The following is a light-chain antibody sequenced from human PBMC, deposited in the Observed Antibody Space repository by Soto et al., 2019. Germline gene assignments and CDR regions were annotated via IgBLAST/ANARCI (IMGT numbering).Light chain of an antibody. Sequence: QSVLTQPPSVSGAPGQTVTISCTGSSSNIGARYEVHWYQQLPGTAPKLLIYEDTKRPSGVPDRFSGSKSGASASLAITGLLSEDEAEYYCQSYDSSLSAVVFGGGTKLTVL. CDR1: SSNIGARYE. J-gene: IGLJ2*01. CDR2: EDT. CDR3: QSYDSSLSAVV. V-gene: IGLV1-40*01.